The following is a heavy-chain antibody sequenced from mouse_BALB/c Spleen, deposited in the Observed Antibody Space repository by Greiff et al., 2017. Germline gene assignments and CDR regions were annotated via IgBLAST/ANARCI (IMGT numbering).Heavy chain of an antibody. CDR1: GYTFTSYW. CDR3: ARYYYGRGYYAMDY. V-gene: IGHV1-7*01. CDR2: INPSTGYT. D-gene: IGHD1-1*01. J-gene: IGHJ4*01. Sequence: QVQLQQSGAELAKPGASVKMSCKASGYTFTSYWMHWVKQRPGQGLEWIGYINPSTGYTEYNQKFKDKATLTADKSSSTAYMQLSSLTSEDSAVYYCARYYYGRGYYAMDYWGQGTSVTVSS.